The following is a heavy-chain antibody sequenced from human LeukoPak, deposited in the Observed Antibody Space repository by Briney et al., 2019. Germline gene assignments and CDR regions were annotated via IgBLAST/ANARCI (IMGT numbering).Heavy chain of an antibody. Sequence: PSETLFLTCSVSDGSISSSSYYWDWIRQPPGKGLEWIGSIYYSGSTYSNPSLKSRVTISVDTSKNQFSLNLSSVTAADTAVYYCARSGYPGRLLDYWGQGTLVTVSS. CDR2: IYYSGST. CDR3: ARSGYPGRLLDY. CDR1: DGSISSSSYY. V-gene: IGHV4-39*07. D-gene: IGHD3-3*01. J-gene: IGHJ4*02.